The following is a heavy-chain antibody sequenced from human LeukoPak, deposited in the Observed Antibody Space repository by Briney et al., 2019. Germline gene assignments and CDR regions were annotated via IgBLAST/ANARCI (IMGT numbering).Heavy chain of an antibody. V-gene: IGHV3-23*01. Sequence: PGGSLRLSCAASGFTFSSYAMSWVRQAPGKGLEWLSAISGSGGSTYYADSVKGRFTISRDNSKNTLYLQMNSLRAEDTAVYYCAKDGYCSGGSCYQVDYWGQGTLVTVSS. CDR2: ISGSGGST. CDR3: AKDGYCSGGSCYQVDY. D-gene: IGHD2-15*01. CDR1: GFTFSSYA. J-gene: IGHJ4*02.